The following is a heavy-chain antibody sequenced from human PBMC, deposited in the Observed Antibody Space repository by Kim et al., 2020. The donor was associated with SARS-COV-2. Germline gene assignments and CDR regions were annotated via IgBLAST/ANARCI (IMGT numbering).Heavy chain of an antibody. CDR2: ISGSGGST. CDR3: AKPLEWDYYGSGSSDYFDY. D-gene: IGHD3-10*01. CDR1: GFTFSSYA. V-gene: IGHV3-23*01. Sequence: GGSLRLSCAASGFTFSSYAMSWVRQAPGKGLEWVSVISGSGGSTYYADSVKGRFTISRDNSKNTLYLQMNSLRAEDTAVYYCAKPLEWDYYGSGSSDYFDYWGQGTLVTVSS. J-gene: IGHJ4*02.